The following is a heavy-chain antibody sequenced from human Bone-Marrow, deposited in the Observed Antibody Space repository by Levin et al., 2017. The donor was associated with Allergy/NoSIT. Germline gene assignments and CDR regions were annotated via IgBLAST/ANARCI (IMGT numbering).Heavy chain of an antibody. D-gene: IGHD3-10*01. CDR1: GFTVSSNY. J-gene: IGHJ6*02. CDR2: IYSGGST. V-gene: IGHV3-66*01. CDR3: ARGLLIYYYYYGMDV. Sequence: PGGSLRLSCAASGFTVSSNYMSWVRQAPGKGLEWVSVIYSGGSTYYADSVKGRFTISRDNSKNTLYLQMNSLRAEDTAVYYCARGLLIYYYYYGMDVWGQGTTVTVSS.